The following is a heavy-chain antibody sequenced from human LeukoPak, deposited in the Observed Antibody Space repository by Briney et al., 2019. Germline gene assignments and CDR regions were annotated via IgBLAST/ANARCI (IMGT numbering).Heavy chain of an antibody. J-gene: IGHJ6*02. CDR2: IYYSGST. V-gene: IGHV4-59*08. Sequence: SETLSLTCTVSGGSISSYYWSWIRQPPGKGLEWIGYIYYSGSTNYNSSLKSRVTISVDTSKNQFSLKLSSVTAADTAVYYCARLGTPSGSYYYYGMDVWGQGTTVTVSS. D-gene: IGHD1-26*01. CDR3: ARLGTPSGSYYYYGMDV. CDR1: GGSISSYY.